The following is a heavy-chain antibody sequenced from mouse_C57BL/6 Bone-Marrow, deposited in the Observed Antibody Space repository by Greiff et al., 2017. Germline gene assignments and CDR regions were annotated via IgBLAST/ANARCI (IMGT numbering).Heavy chain of an antibody. CDR3: TLTYYFDY. V-gene: IGHV14-4*01. CDR2: IDPENGDT. CDR1: GFNLKDDY. D-gene: IGHD4-1*01. J-gene: IGHJ2*01. Sequence: VQLQQSGAELVRPGASVKLSCPASGFNLKDDYMHWVKQRPEQGLEWIGWIDPENGDTEYASKFQGKATITADTSSNTAYLQLSSLTSEDTAVYYCTLTYYFDYGGQGTTLTVSS.